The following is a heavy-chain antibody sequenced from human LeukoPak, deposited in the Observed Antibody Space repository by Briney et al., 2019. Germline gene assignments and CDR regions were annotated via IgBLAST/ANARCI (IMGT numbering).Heavy chain of an antibody. D-gene: IGHD3-3*01. CDR1: GGSISSGGYY. V-gene: IGHV4-31*03. J-gene: IGHJ4*02. Sequence: SETLSLTCTVSGGSISSGGYYWSWIRQHPGKGLEWIGYIYYSGSTYYNPSLKSRVTISVDTSKNQFSLKLSSVTAADTAVYYCARARSGYYPLDYWGQGTLVTVSS. CDR3: ARARSGYYPLDY. CDR2: IYYSGST.